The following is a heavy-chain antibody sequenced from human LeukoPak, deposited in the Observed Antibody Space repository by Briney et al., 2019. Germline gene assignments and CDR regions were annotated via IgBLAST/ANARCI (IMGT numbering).Heavy chain of an antibody. V-gene: IGHV3-30*02. CDR2: IRYDSSNK. Sequence: GGSLRLSCAASGFTFTSYGMHWVRQAPGKGLEWVGFIRYDSSNKYYADSVKGRFTISTDNSTTTPYLKMNSLRAEDTAGNYCAKDRYYYDRSGYSNSDYWGQGTLVTVSS. CDR3: AKDRYYYDRSGYSNSDY. CDR1: GFTFTSYG. J-gene: IGHJ4*02. D-gene: IGHD3-22*01.